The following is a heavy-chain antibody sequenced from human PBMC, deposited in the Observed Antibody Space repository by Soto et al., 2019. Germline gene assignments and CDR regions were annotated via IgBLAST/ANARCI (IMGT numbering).Heavy chain of an antibody. D-gene: IGHD3-22*01. CDR2: INPSGGST. CDR3: ATKRAYYDSSGYYYDYFDY. V-gene: IGHV1-46*01. Sequence: QVQLVQSGAEVKKPGASVKVSCKASGYTFTSYYMHWVRQAPGQGLEWMGIINPSGGSTSYAQKFQDRVTMTRDTSTSTVYMELSSLRSEDTAVYYCATKRAYYDSSGYYYDYFDYWGQGTLVTVSS. J-gene: IGHJ4*02. CDR1: GYTFTSYY.